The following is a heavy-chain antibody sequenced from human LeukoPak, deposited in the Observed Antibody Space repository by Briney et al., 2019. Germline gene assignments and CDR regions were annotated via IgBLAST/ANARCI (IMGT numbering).Heavy chain of an antibody. CDR2: ISENGGRT. V-gene: IGHV3-64*01. Sequence: GGSLRLSCAASGFTLSSYWMHWVRQAPGKGLEYVSAISENGGRTYYANSVKGRFTNSRDHSKNTLYLQMDSLRAEDMAVYYCARDRVGGWAFDIWGQGTMVTVSS. J-gene: IGHJ3*02. CDR3: ARDRVGGWAFDI. CDR1: GFTLSSYW. D-gene: IGHD3-16*01.